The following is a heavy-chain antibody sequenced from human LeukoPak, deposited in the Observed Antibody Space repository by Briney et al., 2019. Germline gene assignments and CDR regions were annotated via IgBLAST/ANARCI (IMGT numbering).Heavy chain of an antibody. CDR1: GFTFTSYA. Sequence: GGPLRLSCAASGFTFTSYAMSWVRRAPGKGLEWVSSISGSGGSTFYVDSVKGRFTISRDNTKNTLYLQMNSLRAEDTALYYCAKDPQRGSPYYFDYWGQGTLVTVSS. V-gene: IGHV3-23*01. CDR2: ISGSGGST. D-gene: IGHD1-26*01. J-gene: IGHJ4*02. CDR3: AKDPQRGSPYYFDY.